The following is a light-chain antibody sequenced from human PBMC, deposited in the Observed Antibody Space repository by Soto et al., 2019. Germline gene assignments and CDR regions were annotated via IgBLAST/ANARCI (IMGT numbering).Light chain of an antibody. J-gene: IGKJ5*01. Sequence: EIVLTQSPGTLSLSPGERATLSCRASQSVSSNLAWYQQKPGQAPRLLIYDASNRATGIPARFSGSGSGTDFTLTISSLEPEDFAVYYCQQRQYWPPITFGPGTRLEIK. CDR3: QQRQYWPPIT. CDR1: QSVSSN. V-gene: IGKV3-11*01. CDR2: DAS.